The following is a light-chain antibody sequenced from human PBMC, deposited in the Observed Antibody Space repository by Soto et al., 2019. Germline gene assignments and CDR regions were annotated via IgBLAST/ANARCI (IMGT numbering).Light chain of an antibody. CDR2: AAS. CDR1: QGIGVY. CDR3: QKYNSPPRT. V-gene: IGKV1-27*01. Sequence: GDRVTITCRASQGIGVYLAWFQQRPGRVPSLLIYAASTLQSGVPSRFSGSGSGTDFTLTISSLQPEDVATYYCQKYNSPPRTFGGGTKVEIK. J-gene: IGKJ4*01.